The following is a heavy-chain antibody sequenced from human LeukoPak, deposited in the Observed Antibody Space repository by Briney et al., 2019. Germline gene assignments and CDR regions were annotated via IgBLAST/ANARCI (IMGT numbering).Heavy chain of an antibody. Sequence: LGASVKLSCKASGYTFTGHYMHWVRQAPGQGLEWMGWINPDSGATNYAQKFQGRVTVTRDTSINTAYMELNRLISSDTAVYYCATVGGRTGSGSYYGWFDPWGQGTLVTVSS. J-gene: IGHJ5*02. CDR2: INPDSGAT. V-gene: IGHV1-2*03. CDR3: ATVGGRTGSGSYYGWFDP. CDR1: GYTFTGHY. D-gene: IGHD3-10*01.